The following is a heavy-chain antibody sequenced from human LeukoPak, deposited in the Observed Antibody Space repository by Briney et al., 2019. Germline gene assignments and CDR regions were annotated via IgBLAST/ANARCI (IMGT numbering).Heavy chain of an antibody. J-gene: IGHJ6*02. CDR2: ISYDGSNK. D-gene: IGHD4-17*01. Sequence: GGSLRLSCAASGFTSSSYAMHWVRQAPGKGLEWVAVISYDGSNKYYADSVKGRFTISRDNSKNTLYLQMNSLRAEDTAVYYCARDDVSGDYDYYYYYGMDVWGQGTTVTVSS. CDR1: GFTSSSYA. V-gene: IGHV3-30-3*01. CDR3: ARDDVSGDYDYYYYYGMDV.